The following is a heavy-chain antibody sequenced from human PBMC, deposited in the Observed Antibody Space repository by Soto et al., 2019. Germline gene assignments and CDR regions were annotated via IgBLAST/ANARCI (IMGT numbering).Heavy chain of an antibody. J-gene: IGHJ4*02. CDR1: GGSFSGYY. D-gene: IGHD3-10*01. CDR3: ARGITMGDAPDKNYFDS. Sequence: QVQLQQWGAGLLKPSETLSLTCAVYGGSFSGYYWTWIRQPPGKGLEGLGEINPSGSTNYNSFLKSRVAISVDTSKNQFSLKLTSLTAADTAAYYCARGITMGDAPDKNYFDSWGQGTLVTVSS. CDR2: INPSGST. V-gene: IGHV4-34*01.